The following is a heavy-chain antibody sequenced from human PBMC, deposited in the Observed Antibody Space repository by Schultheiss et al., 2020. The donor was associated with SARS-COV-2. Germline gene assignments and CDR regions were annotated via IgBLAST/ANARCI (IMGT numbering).Heavy chain of an antibody. Sequence: GGSLRLSCAASGFTFSSYWMSWVRQAPGKGLEWVANIKQDGSEKYYVDSVKGRFTISRDNAKNSLYLQMNSLRAEDTAVYYCAKGDTTMISPGLDVWGQGTTVTVSS. CDR1: GFTFSSYW. D-gene: IGHD5-18*01. V-gene: IGHV3-7*01. CDR2: IKQDGSEK. J-gene: IGHJ6*02. CDR3: AKGDTTMISPGLDV.